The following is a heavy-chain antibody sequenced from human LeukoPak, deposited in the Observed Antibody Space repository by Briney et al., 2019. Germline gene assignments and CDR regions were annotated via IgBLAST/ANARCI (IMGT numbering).Heavy chain of an antibody. D-gene: IGHD3-3*01. J-gene: IGHJ3*02. CDR2: VSWNSGSI. Sequence: PGRSLRLSCTASGFTFGDYAMHWVRQAPGKGLEWVSGVSWNSGSIGYADSVKGRFTISRDNAKNSLYLQMNSLRAEDTALYYCAKGGDFWSGYLDAFDIWGQGTMVTVSS. V-gene: IGHV3-9*01. CDR3: AKGGDFWSGYLDAFDI. CDR1: GFTFGDYA.